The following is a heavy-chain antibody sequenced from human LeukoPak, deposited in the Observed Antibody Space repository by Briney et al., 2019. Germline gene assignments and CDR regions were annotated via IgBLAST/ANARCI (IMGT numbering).Heavy chain of an antibody. J-gene: IGHJ5*02. CDR1: GFSVSDNY. CDR2: IYISGST. V-gene: IGHV3-66*01. CDR3: ARGQGS. Sequence: SGGSLRLSCAASGFSVSDNYMTWVRQAPGEGLEWVSVIYISGSTYYADSVKGRFTISRDNSKNTLYLQLNSLRAEDTAVYYCARGQGSWGQGTLVTVSS.